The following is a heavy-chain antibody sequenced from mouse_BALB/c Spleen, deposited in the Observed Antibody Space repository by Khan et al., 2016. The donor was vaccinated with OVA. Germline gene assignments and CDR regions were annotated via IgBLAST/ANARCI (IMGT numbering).Heavy chain of an antibody. D-gene: IGHD2-13*01. Sequence: QVQLKQSGAELVKPGTSVKLSCKASGYTFTSYYMYWVKKRPGQGLEWIGGINPSDGGTIFNEKFKSKATLTVDKSSSTAYMQLSSLTSVYSGICYCTRAAYGDPFAYWGQGTLVTVSA. V-gene: IGHV1S81*02. CDR3: TRAAYGDPFAY. CDR1: GYTFTSYY. J-gene: IGHJ3*01. CDR2: INPSDGGT.